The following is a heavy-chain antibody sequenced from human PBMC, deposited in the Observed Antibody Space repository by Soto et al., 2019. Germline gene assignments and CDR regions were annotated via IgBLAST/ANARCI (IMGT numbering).Heavy chain of an antibody. V-gene: IGHV3-30*18. Sequence: GSLRLSCAASGFTFSSYGMHWVRQAPGKGLEWVAVISYDGSNKYYADSVKGRFTISRDNSKNTLYLQMNSLRAEDTAVYYCAKPKLVPHAYYYGMDVWGQGTTVTVSS. D-gene: IGHD6-13*01. CDR1: GFTFSSYG. J-gene: IGHJ6*02. CDR2: ISYDGSNK. CDR3: AKPKLVPHAYYYGMDV.